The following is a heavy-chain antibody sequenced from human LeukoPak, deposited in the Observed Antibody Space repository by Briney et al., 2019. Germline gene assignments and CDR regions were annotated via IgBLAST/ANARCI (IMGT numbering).Heavy chain of an antibody. Sequence: ASAKVSCKASGYTFTSYDINWVRQAPGQGLEWMGWISAYNGNANYAQKLQGRVTMTTDTSTSTAYMELRSLRSDDTAVYYCARDDYGDYVVVYWGQGTLVTVSS. J-gene: IGHJ4*02. D-gene: IGHD4-17*01. V-gene: IGHV1-18*01. CDR1: GYTFTSYD. CDR3: ARDDYGDYVVVY. CDR2: ISAYNGNA.